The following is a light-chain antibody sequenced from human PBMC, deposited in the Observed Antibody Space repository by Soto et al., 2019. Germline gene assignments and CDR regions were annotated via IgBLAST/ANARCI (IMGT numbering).Light chain of an antibody. J-gene: IGLJ1*01. CDR3: SSYTSGSTLYV. V-gene: IGLV2-14*01. CDR1: SSDVGYYNY. CDR2: ASS. Sequence: QSALTQPASVSGSPGQSITISYTGTSSDVGYYNYVSWYQQHPGKAPRLMIYASSNRPSGVSHRFSGSRSGNTASLTISGLQAEDEADYFCSSYTSGSTLYVFGSGTKVTVL.